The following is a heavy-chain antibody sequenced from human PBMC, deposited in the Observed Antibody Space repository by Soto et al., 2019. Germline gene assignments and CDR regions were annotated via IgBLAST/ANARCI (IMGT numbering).Heavy chain of an antibody. CDR3: ARSLTYYYETSGYYLGNI. Sequence: QVQLVQSGAEVNKPGSSVKVSCKASGGTFSSYAFSWVRQAPGQGLEWMGGIIPMFDTANYAQKFQDRVTISADESTSTAYMELSSLTSEDTAVYYCARSLTYYYETSGYYLGNIWGQGTLVNVSS. CDR2: IIPMFDTA. D-gene: IGHD3-22*01. V-gene: IGHV1-69*01. CDR1: GGTFSSYA. J-gene: IGHJ4*02.